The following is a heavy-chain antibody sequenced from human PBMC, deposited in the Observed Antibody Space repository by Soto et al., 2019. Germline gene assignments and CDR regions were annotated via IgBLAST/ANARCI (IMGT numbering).Heavy chain of an antibody. CDR1: GFAFTNYA. Sequence: PGGSLRLSCAASGFAFTNYAMSWVRQAPGKGLEWVSSISGSGGSTYYADSVKGRFTISRDNSKNTLYLQMNSLRAEDTAVYYCAKLTAPYTAQTLFDYWGQGTLVTVSS. CDR2: ISGSGGST. J-gene: IGHJ4*02. D-gene: IGHD5-18*01. CDR3: AKLTAPYTAQTLFDY. V-gene: IGHV3-23*01.